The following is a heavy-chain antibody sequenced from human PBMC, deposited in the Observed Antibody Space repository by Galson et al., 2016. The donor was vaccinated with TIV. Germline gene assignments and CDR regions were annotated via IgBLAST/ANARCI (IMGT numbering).Heavy chain of an antibody. CDR3: AKCRNTAMDTYYYYYGLDV. V-gene: IGHV1-69*13. Sequence: SVKVSCKASGGTFSSFVVTWVRQAPGQGLEWMGGIIPLFGEAHYAQKLQGRVTISADESTGTVYMELRSLRSGDTAVYYCAKCRNTAMDTYYYYYGLDVWGQGTTVTVSS. CDR2: IIPLFGEA. J-gene: IGHJ6*02. D-gene: IGHD5-18*01. CDR1: GGTFSSFV.